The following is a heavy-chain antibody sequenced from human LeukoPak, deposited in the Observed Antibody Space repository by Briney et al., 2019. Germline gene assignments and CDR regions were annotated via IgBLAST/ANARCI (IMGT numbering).Heavy chain of an antibody. V-gene: IGHV4-34*01. D-gene: IGHD1-14*01. CDR2: INHSGST. Sequence: ASETLSLTCAVYGGSFSGYYWSWVRQPPGKGLEWIGEINHSGSTNYNPSLKSRVTISVDTSKNQFSLKLSSVTAADTAVYYCARETGSYANFDYWGQGTLVTVSS. CDR3: ARETGSYANFDY. J-gene: IGHJ4*02. CDR1: GGSFSGYY.